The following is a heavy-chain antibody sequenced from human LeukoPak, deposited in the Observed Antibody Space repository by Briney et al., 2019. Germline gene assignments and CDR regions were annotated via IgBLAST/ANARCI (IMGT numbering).Heavy chain of an antibody. D-gene: IGHD1-1*01. CDR2: ISGSGGST. J-gene: IGHJ4*02. CDR3: AKGKVHFRYYFDY. Sequence: GGSLRLSCAASGFTFSSYGMHWVRQAPGKGLEWVSAISGSGGSTYYADSVKGRFTISRDNSKNTLYLQMNSLRAEDTAVYYCAKGKVHFRYYFDYWGQGTLVTVSS. CDR1: GFTFSSYG. V-gene: IGHV3-23*01.